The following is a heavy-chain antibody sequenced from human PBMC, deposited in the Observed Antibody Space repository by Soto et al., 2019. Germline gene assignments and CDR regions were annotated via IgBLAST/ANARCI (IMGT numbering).Heavy chain of an antibody. CDR3: ARDRSYSRSSTFDY. D-gene: IGHD6-6*01. CDR1: GFTFSSYG. V-gene: IGHV3-33*01. J-gene: IGHJ4*02. CDR2: IWYDGSNK. Sequence: GGTLRLSCAASGFTFSSYGMHWVRQAPGKGLEWVAVIWYDGSNKYYADSVKGRFTISRDNSKNTLYLQMNSLRAEDTAVYYCARDRSYSRSSTFDYWGQGTLVSVSS.